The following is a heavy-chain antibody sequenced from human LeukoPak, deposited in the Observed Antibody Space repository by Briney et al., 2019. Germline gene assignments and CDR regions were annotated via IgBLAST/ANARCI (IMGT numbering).Heavy chain of an antibody. J-gene: IGHJ4*02. CDR1: GGSFSGYY. V-gene: IGHV4-34*01. CDR2: INHSGST. CDR3: ARDGGDGYTSYDTGFDY. Sequence: SETLSLTCAVYGGSFSGYYWSWIRQPSGKGLEWIGEINHSGSTSYNPSLKSRVTISVDTSKNQFSLKLSSVTAADTAVYYCARDGGDGYTSYDTGFDYWGQGTLVTVSS. D-gene: IGHD5-24*01.